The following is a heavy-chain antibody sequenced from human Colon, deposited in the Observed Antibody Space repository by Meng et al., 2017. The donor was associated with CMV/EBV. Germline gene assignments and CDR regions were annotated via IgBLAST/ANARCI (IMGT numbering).Heavy chain of an antibody. CDR1: GLTVSSTH. J-gene: IGHJ4*02. V-gene: IGHV3-66*01. Sequence: GGSGGALVQPGGSLRLSCAASGLTVSSTHMRWVRQAPGKGLEWVSVIYSGGSTFYADSVKGRFTISRDNSKNTLYLQMNSLSAEDTAVYYCARGYSGASSWGQGTLVTVSS. CDR3: ARGYSGASS. D-gene: IGHD1-26*01. CDR2: IYSGGST.